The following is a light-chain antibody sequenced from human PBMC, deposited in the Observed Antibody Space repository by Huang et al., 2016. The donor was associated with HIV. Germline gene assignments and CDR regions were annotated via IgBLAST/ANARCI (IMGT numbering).Light chain of an antibody. V-gene: IGKV2-30*01. CDR3: MQGTHWPWT. CDR2: KVS. J-gene: IGKJ1*01. Sequence: DVVMTQSPLSLPVTLGQPASISCRSSQSLVYTDGDTYLTWFQQRPGQSPRRLIYKVSNRDSGVPDRFSGSGSGTDFTLKISRVEAEDVGLYYCMQGTHWPWTFGQGTKVEIK. CDR1: QSLVYTDGDTY.